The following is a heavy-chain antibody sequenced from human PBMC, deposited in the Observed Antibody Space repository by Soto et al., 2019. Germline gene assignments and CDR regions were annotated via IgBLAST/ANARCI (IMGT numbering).Heavy chain of an antibody. Sequence: GGSLRLSCAASGFTFSDYSMNWVRQAPGKGLEWVSYISGSTSTIYYADSVKGRFTISRDNAKSSLFLQINSLRDGDTAVYYCARGPAVGTPYYYYYGMDVWGQGTTVTVSS. J-gene: IGHJ6*02. D-gene: IGHD6-13*01. CDR3: ARGPAVGTPYYYYYGMDV. V-gene: IGHV3-48*02. CDR2: ISGSTSTI. CDR1: GFTFSDYS.